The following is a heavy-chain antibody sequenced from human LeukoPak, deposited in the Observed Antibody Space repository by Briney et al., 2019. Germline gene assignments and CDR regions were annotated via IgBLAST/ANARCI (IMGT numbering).Heavy chain of an antibody. D-gene: IGHD5-12*01. V-gene: IGHV4-34*01. CDR3: ARRYSGYNYYYYYGMDV. CDR1: GGSFSGYY. CDR2: INHSGST. Sequence: PSETLSLTCAVYGGSFSGYYWSWIRQPPGKGLEWIGEINHSGSTNYNPSLKSRVTISVDTSKNQFSLKLSSVTAADTAVYYCARRYSGYNYYYYYGMDVWGKGTPVTVSS. J-gene: IGHJ6*04.